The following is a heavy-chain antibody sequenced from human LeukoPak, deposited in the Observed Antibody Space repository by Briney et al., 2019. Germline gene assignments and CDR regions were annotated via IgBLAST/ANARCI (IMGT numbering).Heavy chain of an antibody. V-gene: IGHV3-9*01. D-gene: IGHD2-15*01. J-gene: IGHJ6*03. CDR3: AKDIGVDYYYYMDV. Sequence: GGSLRFSCAASGFTFDDYAMHWVRQAPGKGLEWVSGISWNSGSIGYADSVKGRFTISRDNAKNSLYLQMNSLRAEDTALYYCAKDIGVDYYYYMDVWGKGTTVTVSS. CDR1: GFTFDDYA. CDR2: ISWNSGSI.